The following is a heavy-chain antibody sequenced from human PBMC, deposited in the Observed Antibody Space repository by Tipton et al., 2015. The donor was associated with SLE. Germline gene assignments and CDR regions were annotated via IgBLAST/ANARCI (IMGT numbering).Heavy chain of an antibody. CDR2: IFSTGGS. J-gene: IGHJ4*02. CDR1: GGSISLLS. CDR3: ASGNPVFPL. D-gene: IGHD1-1*01. Sequence: TLSLTCSASGGSISLLSWSWIRQPPGKRLEWIGYIFSTGGSNYNPSLKGRVTMSVDESKSQFSLKLRSVTAADTAVYYCASGNPVFPLWGQGTLVTVSS. V-gene: IGHV4-59*11.